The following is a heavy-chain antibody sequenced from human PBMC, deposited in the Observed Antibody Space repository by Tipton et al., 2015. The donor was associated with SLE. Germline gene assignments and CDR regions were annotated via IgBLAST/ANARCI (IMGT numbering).Heavy chain of an antibody. Sequence: GSLRLSCATSGFSFSDYHMSWIRQAPRKGLEWVSYIDSSATTPYYADSVKGRFTISRDIAKNSLYLQLNSLRAEDTAVYYCATTRRDGYNPFEYWGQGTLVTVSS. D-gene: IGHD5-24*01. CDR1: GFSFSDYH. CDR2: IDSSATTP. J-gene: IGHJ4*02. V-gene: IGHV3-11*04. CDR3: ATTRRDGYNPFEY.